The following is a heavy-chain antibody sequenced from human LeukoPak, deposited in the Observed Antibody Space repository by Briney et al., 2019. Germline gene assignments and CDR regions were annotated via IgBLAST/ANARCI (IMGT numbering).Heavy chain of an antibody. D-gene: IGHD3-10*01. CDR1: GFTFSSYG. V-gene: IGHV3-30*18. Sequence: GGSLRLSCAASGFTFSSYGMHWVRQAPGKGLEWVAVISYDGSNKYYADSVKGRFTISRGNSKNTLYLQMNSLRAEDTAVYYCAKEFVRYYYGSGSYPSDYWGQGTLVTVSS. CDR3: AKEFVRYYYGSGSYPSDY. J-gene: IGHJ4*02. CDR2: ISYDGSNK.